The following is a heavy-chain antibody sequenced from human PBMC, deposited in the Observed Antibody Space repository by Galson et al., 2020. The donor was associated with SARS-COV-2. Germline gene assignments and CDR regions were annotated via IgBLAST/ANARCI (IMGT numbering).Heavy chain of an antibody. CDR1: GYSFTDSG. CDR2: INTYDGDA. J-gene: IGHJ3*02. CDR3: ARDRLGLNDAFDM. V-gene: IGHV1-18*04. D-gene: IGHD3-16*01. Sequence: ASVNVSCKALGYSFTDSGISWVRQAPGQGLEWMGWINTYDGDAKYAENFQGRVTLTKDTSTSTAYMELRSLKSDDTAVFFCARDRLGLNDAFDMWGPGTLVTVSS.